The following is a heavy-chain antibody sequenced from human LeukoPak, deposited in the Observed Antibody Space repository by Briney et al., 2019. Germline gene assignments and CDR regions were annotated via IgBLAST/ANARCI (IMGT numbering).Heavy chain of an antibody. V-gene: IGHV4-39*01. CDR1: GGSISSSSYY. J-gene: IGHJ1*01. CDR3: ARGSLFPPNHYSSSWYYTRRTEYFQH. Sequence: NPSETLSLTCTVSGGSISSSSYYWGWIRQPPGKGLEWIGSIYYSGSTYYNPSLKSRVTISVDTSKNQFSLKLSSVTAADTAVYYCARGSLFPPNHYSSSWYYTRRTEYFQHWGQGTLVTVSS. CDR2: IYYSGST. D-gene: IGHD6-13*01.